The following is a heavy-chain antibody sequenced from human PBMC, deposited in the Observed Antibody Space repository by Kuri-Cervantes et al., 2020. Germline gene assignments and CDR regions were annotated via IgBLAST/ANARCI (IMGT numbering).Heavy chain of an antibody. Sequence: GGSLRLSCAASGFTFSNYCMSWVRQAPGKGLEWVANTKYDESEKYYVDSVKGRFTISRDNSKDSLYLQMNNLRAEDTAVYYCASSATARGGMDVWGQGTTVTVSS. CDR1: GFTFSNYC. V-gene: IGHV3-7*01. J-gene: IGHJ6*02. CDR3: ASSATARGGMDV. D-gene: IGHD5-18*01. CDR2: TKYDESEK.